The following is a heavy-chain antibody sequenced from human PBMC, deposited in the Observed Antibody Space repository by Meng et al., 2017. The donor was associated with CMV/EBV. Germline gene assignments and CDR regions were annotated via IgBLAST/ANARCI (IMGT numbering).Heavy chain of an antibody. CDR1: GCTFSRYA. Sequence: RGEFSGGVVQHRRCVRLCCEASGCTFSRYAMHWFRKRPGKGREWVAVISYDGSNKYYADAVKCRFTISRDNSKNTLYLQINSLRAEDTAVYYCARGDYFDYWGQGTLVTVSS. CDR2: ISYDGSNK. CDR3: ARGDYFDY. J-gene: IGHJ4*02. V-gene: IGHV3-30-3*01.